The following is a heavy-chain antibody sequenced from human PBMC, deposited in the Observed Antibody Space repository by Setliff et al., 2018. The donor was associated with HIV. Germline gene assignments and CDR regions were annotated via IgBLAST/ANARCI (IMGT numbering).Heavy chain of an antibody. J-gene: IGHJ6*03. Sequence: SETLSLTCSVSGGSISSSNYYWGWIRQPPGKRLEWIGSIYHSGSTYYNPSLKSRVTISVDTSKNYFSLKLTSVTAADTAVYYCARLLRGYYYYMDVWGKGTTVTVSS. CDR3: ARLLRGYYYYMDV. CDR1: GGSISSSNYY. V-gene: IGHV4-39*02. CDR2: IYHSGST.